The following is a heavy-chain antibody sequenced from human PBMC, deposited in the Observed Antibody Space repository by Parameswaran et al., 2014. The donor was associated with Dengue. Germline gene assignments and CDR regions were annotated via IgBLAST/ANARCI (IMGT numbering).Heavy chain of an antibody. Sequence: VRQMPGKGLDWMGRIDPSDSYINYSPSFQGHVTISADKSISTAYLQWTSLKASDTAMYYCARRRHYYDTSAYYSFDSWGQGTLVTVSS. D-gene: IGHD3-22*01. V-gene: IGHV5-10-1*01. CDR3: ARRRHYYDTSAYYSFDS. J-gene: IGHJ4*02. CDR2: IDPSDSYI.